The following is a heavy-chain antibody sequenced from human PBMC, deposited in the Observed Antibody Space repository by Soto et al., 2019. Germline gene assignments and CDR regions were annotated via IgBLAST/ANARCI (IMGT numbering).Heavy chain of an antibody. D-gene: IGHD3-3*01. CDR1: GGSFTGYY. CDR3: VRGQPHRITIFEVVIRSYDYGMDV. CDR2: INYRGST. V-gene: IGHV4-34*01. Sequence: QVQLQQWGAGLLKPSETLSLTCAVYGGSFTGYYWTWIRQTPGKGLEWIGEINYRGSTYYNPSLASRVTMAVDTSKNQFSLKLTSVTAADTAVYFCVRGQPHRITIFEVVIRSYDYGMDVWGPGTTVTVSS. J-gene: IGHJ6*02.